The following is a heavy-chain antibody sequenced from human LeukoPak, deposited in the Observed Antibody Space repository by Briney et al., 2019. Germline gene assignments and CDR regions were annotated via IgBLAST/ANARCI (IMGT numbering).Heavy chain of an antibody. CDR2: ISGSGGST. Sequence: PGGSLRLSCAVSGFTFSSYAMHWVRQAPVKGLEWVSAISGSGGSTYYADSVKGRFTISRDNSKNTLYLQMNSLRAEDTAVYYCAKGFVVPAAEDAFDIWGQGTMVTVSS. J-gene: IGHJ3*02. CDR3: AKGFVVPAAEDAFDI. D-gene: IGHD2-2*01. CDR1: GFTFSSYA. V-gene: IGHV3-23*01.